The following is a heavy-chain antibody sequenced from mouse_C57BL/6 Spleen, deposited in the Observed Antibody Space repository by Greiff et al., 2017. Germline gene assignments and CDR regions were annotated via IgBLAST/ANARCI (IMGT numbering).Heavy chain of an antibody. CDR1: GYTFTSYW. CDR3: AREPHYYGSAWFAF. Sequence: QVQLQQPGAELVRPGSSVKLSCKASGYTFTSYWMHWVKQRPGQGLEWIGNINPSNGGTNYNEKFKSKATLTVDKSSSTAYMQLSSLTSEDSAVYYCAREPHYYGSAWFAFWGQGTLVTVSA. J-gene: IGHJ3*01. D-gene: IGHD1-1*01. V-gene: IGHV1-53*01. CDR2: INPSNGGT.